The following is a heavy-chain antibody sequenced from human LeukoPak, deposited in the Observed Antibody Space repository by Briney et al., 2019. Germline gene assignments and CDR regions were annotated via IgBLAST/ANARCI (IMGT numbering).Heavy chain of an antibody. CDR1: GGTFSSYA. V-gene: IGHV1-69*13. J-gene: IGHJ5*02. CDR3: ARVGDCSGGSCYSGLFDP. D-gene: IGHD2-15*01. CDR2: IIPIFGTA. Sequence: ASVKVSCKASGGTFSSYAISWVRQAPGQGLEWMGGIIPIFGTANYAQKFQGRVTITADESTSTAYMELSSLRPEDTAVYYCARVGDCSGGSCYSGLFDPWGQGTLVTVSS.